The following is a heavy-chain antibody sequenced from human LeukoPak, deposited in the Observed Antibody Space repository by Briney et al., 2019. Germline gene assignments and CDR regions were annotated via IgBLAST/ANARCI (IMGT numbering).Heavy chain of an antibody. CDR2: ISSSSSYI. D-gene: IGHD6-13*01. CDR3: ASSGYSSGWFHTGHWFDP. V-gene: IGHV3-21*01. J-gene: IGHJ5*02. Sequence: GGSLRLSCAASGFTFSSYSMNWVRQAPGKGLEWVSSISSSSSYIYYADSVKGRFTISRDNAKNSLYLQMNSLRAEDTAVYYCASSGYSSGWFHTGHWFDPWGQGTLVTVSS. CDR1: GFTFSSYS.